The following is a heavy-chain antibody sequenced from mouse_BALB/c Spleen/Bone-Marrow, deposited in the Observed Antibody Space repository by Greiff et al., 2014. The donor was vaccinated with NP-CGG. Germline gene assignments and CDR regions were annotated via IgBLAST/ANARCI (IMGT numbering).Heavy chain of an antibody. J-gene: IGHJ3*01. Sequence: VQLQQSGAELVKPGASVKLSCKASGYTFTSYYMFWVKQRPGQGLEWIGEINPSNGDTVFNEKFKSKVTLTVDKSSSTAYMQLSGLTSEDSAVYYCTRSAGTGFAYWGQGTLVTVSA. CDR2: INPSNGDT. CDR1: GYTFTSYY. V-gene: IGHV1S81*02. D-gene: IGHD3-3*01. CDR3: TRSAGTGFAY.